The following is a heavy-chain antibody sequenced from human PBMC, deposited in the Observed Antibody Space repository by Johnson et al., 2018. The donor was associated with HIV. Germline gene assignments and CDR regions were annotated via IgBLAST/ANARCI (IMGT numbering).Heavy chain of an antibody. V-gene: IGHV3-66*01. J-gene: IGHJ3*02. CDR3: ARAYSYGAFDI. Sequence: VQLVESGGGVVRPGGSLRLSCVGFGFIFDEYGLNWVRQAPGMGLEWVSVIYSGGTTYYADSVKGRFTISRDNSKNTLFLQMNSLRGDDTAVYYCARAYSYGAFDIWGLGTMVTVSS. D-gene: IGHD5-18*01. CDR1: GFIFDEYG. CDR2: IYSGGTT.